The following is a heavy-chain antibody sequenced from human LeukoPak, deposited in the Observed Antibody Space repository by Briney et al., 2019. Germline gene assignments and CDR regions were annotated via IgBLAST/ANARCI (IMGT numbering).Heavy chain of an antibody. D-gene: IGHD3-10*01. Sequence: GGSLRLSCAAPGFIFTSHSMNWVRQAPGKGLEWVSFIDSSSSSIHYADSVRGRFTISRDNDKNLLYLQMNSLRAEETAEYFCARGNGPGSFIIDYWGQGNLVAASS. V-gene: IGHV3-48*01. CDR1: GFIFTSHS. J-gene: IGHJ4*02. CDR2: IDSSSSSI. CDR3: ARGNGPGSFIIDY.